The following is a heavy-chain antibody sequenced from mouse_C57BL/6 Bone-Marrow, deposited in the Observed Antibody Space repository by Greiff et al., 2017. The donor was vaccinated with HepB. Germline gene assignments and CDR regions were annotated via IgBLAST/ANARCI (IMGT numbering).Heavy chain of an antibody. Sequence: DVKLQESGPGLVKPSQSLSLPCSVPGYSITSGYYWNWIRQFPGNKLEWMGYISYDGSNNYNPSLKNRISITRDTSKNQFFLKLNSVTTEDTATYYCARGRAYWGQGTLVTVSA. CDR1: GYSITSGYY. V-gene: IGHV3-6*01. CDR3: ARGRAY. J-gene: IGHJ3*01. CDR2: ISYDGSN.